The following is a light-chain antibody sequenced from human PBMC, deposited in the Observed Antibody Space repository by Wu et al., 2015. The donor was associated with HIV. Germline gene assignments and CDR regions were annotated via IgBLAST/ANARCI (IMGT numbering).Light chain of an antibody. J-gene: IGKJ2*01. Sequence: EIVLTQSPATLSFSPGERATLSCRASQSISSTSLAWYQQKPGQAPRLLVYGASTRATDIPDRFTGSGSGTDFTLTISRPEPEDLAVYYCQQYGSSPYTFGQGTSWRSN. CDR1: QSISSTS. CDR3: QQYGSSPYT. CDR2: GAS. V-gene: IGKV3-20*01.